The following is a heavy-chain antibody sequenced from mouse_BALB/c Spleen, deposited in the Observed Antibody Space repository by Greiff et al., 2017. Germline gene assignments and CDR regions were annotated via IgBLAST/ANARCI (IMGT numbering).Heavy chain of an antibody. CDR1: GFTFSSFG. J-gene: IGHJ2*01. D-gene: IGHD2-4*01. CDR2: ISSGSSTI. CDR3: ARTTMITEIDY. Sequence: DVMLVESGGGLVQPGGSRKLSCAASGFTFSSFGMHWVRQAPEKGLEWVAYISSGSSTIYYADTVKGRFTISRDNPKNTLFLQMTSLRSEDTAMYYCARTTMITEIDYWGQGTTLTVSS. V-gene: IGHV5-17*02.